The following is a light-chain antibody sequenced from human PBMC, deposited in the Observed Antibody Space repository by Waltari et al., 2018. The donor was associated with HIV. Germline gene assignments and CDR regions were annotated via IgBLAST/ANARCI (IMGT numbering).Light chain of an antibody. CDR1: SSDVGGYNY. CDR2: EVS. Sequence: QSALTQPASVSGSPGQSITISCTGTSSDVGGYNYVSWYQQHPGKAPKLMIYEVSTPPSVVSTRSSGSNSGNTASLTISVLQAEVEADYYCISYTSSSTVVFGGGTKLTVL. CDR3: ISYTSSSTVV. V-gene: IGLV2-14*01. J-gene: IGLJ2*01.